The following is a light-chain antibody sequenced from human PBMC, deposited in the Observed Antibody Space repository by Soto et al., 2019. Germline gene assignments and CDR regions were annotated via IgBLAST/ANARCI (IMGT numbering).Light chain of an antibody. V-gene: IGLV2-14*01. CDR3: SSYTSSSTPVV. Sequence: QSALTQPASVSGSPGQSITISCTGTISDVGGYNYVSWYQQHPGKAPKLMIYDVSARPSGVSNRFSGSKSGNTASLTISGLQAEDEADYYCSSYTSSSTPVVFGGGTQLTVL. CDR1: ISDVGGYNY. CDR2: DVS. J-gene: IGLJ2*01.